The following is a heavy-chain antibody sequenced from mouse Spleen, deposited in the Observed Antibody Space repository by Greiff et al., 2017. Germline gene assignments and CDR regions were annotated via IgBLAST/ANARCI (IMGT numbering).Heavy chain of an antibody. CDR1: GYTFTSYW. Sequence: QVQLKQPGAELVMPGASVKLSCKASGYTFTSYWMHWVKQRPGQGLEWIGEIDPSDSYTNYNQKFKGKATLTVDKSSSTAYMQLSSLTSEDSAVYYCTTEGVGNSSPWFAYWGQGTLVTVSA. J-gene: IGHJ3*01. D-gene: IGHD2-1*01. CDR3: TTEGVGNSSPWFAY. V-gene: IGHV1-69*01. CDR2: IDPSDSYT.